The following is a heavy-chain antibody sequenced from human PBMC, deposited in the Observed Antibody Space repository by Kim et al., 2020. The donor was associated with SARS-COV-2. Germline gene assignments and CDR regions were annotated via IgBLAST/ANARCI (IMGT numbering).Heavy chain of an antibody. D-gene: IGHD3-16*01. Sequence: PSRKSRVTMSVDTSKNQFSLKLSSVTAADTAVYYCARAGGDPLYYYYMDVWGKGTTVTVSS. V-gene: IGHV4-4*07. CDR3: ARAGGDPLYYYYMDV. J-gene: IGHJ6*03.